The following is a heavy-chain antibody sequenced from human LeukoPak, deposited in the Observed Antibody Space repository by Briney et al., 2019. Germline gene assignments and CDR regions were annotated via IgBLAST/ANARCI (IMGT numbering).Heavy chain of an antibody. V-gene: IGHV1-2*02. D-gene: IGHD5-12*01. CDR2: INPNSGGT. Sequence: GASVKVSCKASGYTFTGYYMHWVRQAPGQGLEWMGWINPNSGGTNYAQKFQGRVTMTEDTSTDTAYMELSSLRSEDTAVYYCARGVATLWYFDYWGQGTLVTVSS. CDR1: GYTFTGYY. J-gene: IGHJ4*02. CDR3: ARGVATLWYFDY.